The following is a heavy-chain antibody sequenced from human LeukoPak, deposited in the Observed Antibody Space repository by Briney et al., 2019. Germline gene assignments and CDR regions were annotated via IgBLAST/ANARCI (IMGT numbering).Heavy chain of an antibody. CDR1: GFIFDNYG. V-gene: IGHV3-20*04. J-gene: IGHJ4*02. Sequence: PGGSLRLSCAASGFIFDNYGMSWVRQAPGKGLEWVSGINWNGAGTGYADSVKGRFTISRDKTKNSLYLRMNSLRAEDTALYYCARVTVYYDSSGYFDYWGQGTLVTVSS. CDR3: ARVTVYYDSSGYFDY. CDR2: INWNGAGT. D-gene: IGHD3-22*01.